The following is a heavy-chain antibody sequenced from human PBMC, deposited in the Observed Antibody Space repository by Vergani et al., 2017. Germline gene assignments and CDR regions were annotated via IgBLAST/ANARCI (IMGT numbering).Heavy chain of an antibody. CDR1: GGSMSGYY. V-gene: IGHV4-38-2*02. Sequence: QVRLQESGPGLVKPSETLSLTCSVSGGSMSGYYWGWIRQPPGKGLEWIGSIYHSGSTYYNPSLKSRVTISVDTSKNQFSLKLSSVTAADTAVYYCAREPTDYGGNSGWFDPWGQGTLVTVSS. J-gene: IGHJ5*02. CDR2: IYHSGST. CDR3: AREPTDYGGNSGWFDP. D-gene: IGHD4-23*01.